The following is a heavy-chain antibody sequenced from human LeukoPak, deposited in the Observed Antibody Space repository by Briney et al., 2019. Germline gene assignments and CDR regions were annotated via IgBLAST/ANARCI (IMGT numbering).Heavy chain of an antibody. D-gene: IGHD1-26*01. CDR2: VQPYDSAT. CDR3: ARQFEWGVWPQYYHAMDV. J-gene: IGHJ6*02. Sequence: GESLKISCNISGYSFTSYWIGWVRQMTGEGLQWVGSVQPYDSATKYSPSFQGLVTISVGKSISTAYLQWRSLKASDTAKYYCARQFEWGVWPQYYHAMDVWGQGTAVTVSS. V-gene: IGHV5-51*01. CDR1: GYSFTSYW.